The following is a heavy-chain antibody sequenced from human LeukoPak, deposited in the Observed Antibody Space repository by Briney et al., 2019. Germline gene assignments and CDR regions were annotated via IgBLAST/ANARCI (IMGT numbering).Heavy chain of an antibody. Sequence: GGSLRLSCAASGFTFSSYWMHWVRQAPGKGLVWVSRINSDGSSTSYADSVKGRFTISRDNAKNTLYLQMNSLRAEDTAVYYCARAFEAYCGGDSVARAFDIWGQGTMVTVSS. CDR3: ARAFEAYCGGDSVARAFDI. CDR2: INSDGSST. D-gene: IGHD2-21*02. V-gene: IGHV3-74*01. J-gene: IGHJ3*02. CDR1: GFTFSSYW.